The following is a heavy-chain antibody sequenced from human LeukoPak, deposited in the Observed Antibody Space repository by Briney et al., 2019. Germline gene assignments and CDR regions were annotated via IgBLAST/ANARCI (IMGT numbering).Heavy chain of an antibody. CDR1: GFTFSHFE. CDR2: IDFIGTTI. V-gene: IGHV3-48*03. CDR3: AKDRCSNGIGCYYYYMDV. Sequence: GGSLRLSCAASGFTFSHFEMNWVRQAPGKGLEWVSYIDFIGTTIYYADSVEGRFTISRDNAKNSLYLQMNSLRAEDTAVYYCAKDRCSNGIGCYYYYMDVWGKGTTVTISS. D-gene: IGHD2-8*01. J-gene: IGHJ6*03.